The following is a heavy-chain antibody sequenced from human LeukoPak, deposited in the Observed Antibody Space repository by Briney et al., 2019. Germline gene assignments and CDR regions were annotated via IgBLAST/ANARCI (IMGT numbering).Heavy chain of an antibody. Sequence: HPGGSLRLSCAASGFTFSSYAMSWVRQAPGKGLEWVSAISGSGGDTYYTGSVKGRFTISRENAKNSLYLQMNSLRAGDTAVYYCARVAKERVGGVYYFDYWGQGTLVTVSS. V-gene: IGHV3-23*01. J-gene: IGHJ4*02. CDR3: ARVAKERVGGVYYFDY. D-gene: IGHD1-1*01. CDR2: ISGSGGDT. CDR1: GFTFSSYA.